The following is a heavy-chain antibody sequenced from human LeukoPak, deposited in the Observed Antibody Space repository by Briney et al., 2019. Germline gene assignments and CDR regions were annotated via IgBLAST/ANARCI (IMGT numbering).Heavy chain of an antibody. V-gene: IGHV3-30*03. CDR3: AREFELRFLEWRPLKGMDV. CDR1: GFTFSSYG. D-gene: IGHD3-3*01. Sequence: GRSLRLFCAASGFTFSSYGMHWARQAPGKGLEWVADISYDGSNKYYADSVKGRFTIYRDHAKNSLYLQINSQRAEDTAVYYCAREFELRFLEWRPLKGMDVWGQGTTVTVSS. J-gene: IGHJ6*02. CDR2: ISYDGSNK.